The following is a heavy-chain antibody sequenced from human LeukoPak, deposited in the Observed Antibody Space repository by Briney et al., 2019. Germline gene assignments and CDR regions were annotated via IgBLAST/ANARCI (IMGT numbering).Heavy chain of an antibody. J-gene: IGHJ6*02. V-gene: IGHV3-48*03. D-gene: IGHD3-3*01. CDR3: ARVGSTQLPIFGVDVHYGMDV. CDR2: ISSSGSTI. Sequence: PGGSLRLSCAASGFTFTSYEMNWVRQAPGKGLEWVSYISSSGSTIYYADSVKGRFTISRDNAKDSLYLQMNSLRAEDTAVYYCARVGSTQLPIFGVDVHYGMDVGGRGPTVTVSS. CDR1: GFTFTSYE.